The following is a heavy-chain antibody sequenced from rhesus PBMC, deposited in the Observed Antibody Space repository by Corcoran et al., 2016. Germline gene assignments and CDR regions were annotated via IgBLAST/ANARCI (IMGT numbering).Heavy chain of an antibody. J-gene: IGHJ5-1*01. D-gene: IGHD3-34*01. CDR3: IRVGSGYNRFDV. V-gene: IGHV3-136*01. Sequence: GLVQPGGSLRLSCAASGFTFSSYDMSWVRQAPGKGLEWVSYIRYTGKTIYYADSVKGRFTMSRDNAKNSLSLQMSSLRAEDTAVYYCIRVGSGYNRFDVWGPGVLVTVSS. CDR1: GFTFSSYD. CDR2: IRYTGKTI.